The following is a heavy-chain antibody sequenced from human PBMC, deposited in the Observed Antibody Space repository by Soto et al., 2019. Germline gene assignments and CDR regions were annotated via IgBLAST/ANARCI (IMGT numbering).Heavy chain of an antibody. D-gene: IGHD3-16*01. CDR2: IIPIIGVT. CDR1: GDTFNSYV. J-gene: IGHJ4*02. Sequence: QVQLVQSGAEVKRPGSSVKVSCESSGDTFNSYVISWVRQAPGQGLEWMGGIIPIIGVTHYAQKFQGRVTISALSSTGTAYMELTNLGSEDTALYYCARESLGAKGADHWGQGNLVTVSS. CDR3: ARESLGAKGADH. V-gene: IGHV1-69*17.